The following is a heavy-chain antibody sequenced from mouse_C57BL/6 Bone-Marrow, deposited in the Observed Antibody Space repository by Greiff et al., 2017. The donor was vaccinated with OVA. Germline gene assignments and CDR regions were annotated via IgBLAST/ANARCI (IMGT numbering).Heavy chain of an antibody. CDR2: INPNNGGT. D-gene: IGHD2-1*01. CDR1: GFTFTDYY. CDR3: APSLYYGYDAMDY. V-gene: IGHV1-26*01. Sequence: VQLKQSGPELVKPGASVKISCKASGFTFTDYYMNWVKQSHGKSLEWIGDINPNNGGTSYNQKFKGKATLTVDKSSSTAYMELRSLTSEDSAVYYCAPSLYYGYDAMDYWGQGTSVTVSS. J-gene: IGHJ4*01.